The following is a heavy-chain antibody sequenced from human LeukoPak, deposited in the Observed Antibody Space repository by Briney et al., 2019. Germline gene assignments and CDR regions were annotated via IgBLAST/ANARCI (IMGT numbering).Heavy chain of an antibody. V-gene: IGHV3-23*01. J-gene: IGHJ4*02. D-gene: IGHD3-22*01. CDR1: GFAFSSYG. CDR2: ISGGAIST. Sequence: GGPLRLSCAASGFAFSSYGMSWVRQAPGKGLEWVSAISGGAISTYYADSVKGRFTISRDNSKNTLYLQMNSLRAEDTAVYYCAKSEGITMIVVVITSFDYWGQGTLVTVSS. CDR3: AKSEGITMIVVVITSFDY.